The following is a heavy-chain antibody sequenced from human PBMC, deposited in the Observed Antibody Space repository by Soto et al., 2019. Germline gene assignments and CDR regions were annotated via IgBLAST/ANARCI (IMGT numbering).Heavy chain of an antibody. CDR2: IYYSGST. CDR3: ARDRLGYGDFEY. CDR1: GGSISSGGYY. V-gene: IGHV4-31*03. D-gene: IGHD4-17*01. J-gene: IGHJ4*02. Sequence: QVQLQESGPGLVSPSQTLSLTCTVSGGSISSGGYYWSWIRQHPWKGREWIGYIYYSGSTYYNPSLTSRVTITVDTSKNQFSLKLSSVTAADTALYFCARDRLGYGDFEYLGQGTLVTGSS.